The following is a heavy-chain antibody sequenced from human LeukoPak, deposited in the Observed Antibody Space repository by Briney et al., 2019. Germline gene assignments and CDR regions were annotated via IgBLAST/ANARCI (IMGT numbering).Heavy chain of an antibody. Sequence: SQTLSLTCTVSGGSISSGGYYWSWIRQHPGKGLEWIGRLYTSGSTNYNPSLKSRVTMSVDTSKNQFSLKLSSVTAADTAVYYCARGRGGGPGASDYWGQGTLVTVSS. CDR3: ARGRGGGPGASDY. CDR2: LYTSGST. J-gene: IGHJ4*02. V-gene: IGHV4-61*02. D-gene: IGHD4-23*01. CDR1: GGSISSGGYY.